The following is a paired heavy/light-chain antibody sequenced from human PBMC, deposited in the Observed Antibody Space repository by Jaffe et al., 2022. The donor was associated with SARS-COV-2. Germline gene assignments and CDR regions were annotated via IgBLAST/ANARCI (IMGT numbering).Heavy chain of an antibody. J-gene: IGHJ4*02. Sequence: EVELLESGGGLVQPGGSLRLSCAPSGFTFSSYAMNWVRQAPGKGLEWVSGISDSGDRTYYADSVRGRFTISRDNSKNTVFLQMSSLRAEDTALYYCARRPGSYYFDSWGQGTLVTVSS. V-gene: IGHV3-23*01. CDR1: GFTFSSYA. CDR2: ISDSGDRT. D-gene: IGHD3-10*01. CDR3: ARRPGSYYFDS.
Light chain of an antibody. Sequence: DIQLTQSPSFLSASVGDRVTITCRASQGISSSLAWYQQKPGKAPKVLIYAASTLQGGVPSRFSGSESGTEFTLTISSLQPEDFATYYCQQLNNYPLTFGGGTKVEIK. CDR1: QGISSS. J-gene: IGKJ4*01. CDR3: QQLNNYPLT. CDR2: AAS. V-gene: IGKV1-9*01.